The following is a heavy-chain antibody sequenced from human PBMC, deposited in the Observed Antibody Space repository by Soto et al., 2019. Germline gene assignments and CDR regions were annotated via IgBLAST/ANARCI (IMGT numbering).Heavy chain of an antibody. V-gene: IGHV4-4*07. CDR2: IYSSGST. J-gene: IGHJ5*01. D-gene: IGHD6-13*01. CDR1: GGPIINYY. CDR3: ARQTTYSSSWFDY. Sequence: SETLSLTCTVSGGPIINYYWTWIRQPAGKGLEWVGRIYSSGSTSYNPSLKSRLTMSVDTSKNQFSLKLTSVTAADTALYYCARQTTYSSSWFDYWGHGTLVTVSS.